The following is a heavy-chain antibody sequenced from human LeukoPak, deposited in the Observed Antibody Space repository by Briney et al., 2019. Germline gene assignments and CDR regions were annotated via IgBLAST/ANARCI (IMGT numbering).Heavy chain of an antibody. V-gene: IGHV3-11*04. CDR2: ISSSGSTI. J-gene: IGHJ4*02. CDR3: ARDYYYDSSGYSLDY. CDR1: GFTFSDYY. D-gene: IGHD3-22*01. Sequence: GGSLRLSCAASGFTFSDYYMSWIRQAPGKGLEWVSYISSSGSTIYYADSVKGRFTISRDNAKNSLYLQMNSLRAEDTAVYYCARDYYYDSSGYSLDYWGQGTLVTVSS.